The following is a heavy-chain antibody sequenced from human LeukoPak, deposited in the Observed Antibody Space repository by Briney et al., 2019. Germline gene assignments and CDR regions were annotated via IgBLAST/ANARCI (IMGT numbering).Heavy chain of an antibody. CDR1: GFSFSDYY. Sequence: GGSLRLSCAASGFSFSDYYMSWVRQAPGKGLEWVGRIASKTDGGTTDYAAPVKGRFTISRDDSKNTLFLQMNSLKTEDTAVYYCTTGIRGDCGQGTLVTVSS. CDR2: IASKTDGGTT. J-gene: IGHJ4*02. CDR3: TTGIRGD. V-gene: IGHV3-15*04.